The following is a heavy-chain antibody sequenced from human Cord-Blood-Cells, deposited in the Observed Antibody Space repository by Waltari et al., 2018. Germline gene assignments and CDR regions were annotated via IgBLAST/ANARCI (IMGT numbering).Heavy chain of an antibody. CDR2: INHSGST. CDR3: ARSSSSDAFDI. J-gene: IGHJ3*02. D-gene: IGHD6-13*01. V-gene: IGHV4-34*01. Sequence: QVQLQQWGAGLLKPSETLSLTCAAYGGSFSGYCWSWIRQPPGKGLEWIGEINHSGSTNYNPSLKSRVTISVDTSKNQFSLKLSSVTAADTAVYYCARSSSSDAFDIWGQGTMVTVSS. CDR1: GGSFSGYC.